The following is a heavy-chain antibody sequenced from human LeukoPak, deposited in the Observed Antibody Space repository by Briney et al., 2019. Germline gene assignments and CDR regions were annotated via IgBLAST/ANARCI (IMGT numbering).Heavy chain of an antibody. Sequence: PGGSLRLSCTVSGFTVSSNSMSWVRQAPGKGLEWVSAISGSGGSTYYADSVKGRFTISRDNSKNTLYLQMDSLRAEDTAVYYCAKDRYFDSLNPHDAFDIWGQGTMVTVSS. J-gene: IGHJ3*02. CDR1: GFTVSSNS. CDR3: AKDRYFDSLNPHDAFDI. V-gene: IGHV3-23*01. D-gene: IGHD3-9*01. CDR2: ISGSGGST.